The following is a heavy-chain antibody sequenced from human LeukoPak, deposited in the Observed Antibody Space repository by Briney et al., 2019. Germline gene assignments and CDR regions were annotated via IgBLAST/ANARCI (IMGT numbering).Heavy chain of an antibody. CDR2: IYYSGST. D-gene: IGHD2-15*01. CDR1: GGSISNYY. CDR3: ASFYCSGGSCYQYYYYYYMDV. J-gene: IGHJ6*03. V-gene: IGHV4-59*08. Sequence: SETLSLTCSVSGGSISNYYWSWIRQPPGKGLEWIGSIYYSGSTNYNPSLKSRATLSVDTSKNQFSLKLSSVTAADTAVYYCASFYCSGGSCYQYYYYYYMDVWGKGTTVTISS.